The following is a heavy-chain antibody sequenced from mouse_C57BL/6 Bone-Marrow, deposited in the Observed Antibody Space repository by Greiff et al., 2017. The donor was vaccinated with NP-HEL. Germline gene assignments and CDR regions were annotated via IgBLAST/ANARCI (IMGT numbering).Heavy chain of an antibody. CDR1: GFNIKDDY. V-gene: IGHV14-4*01. J-gene: IGHJ2*01. Sequence: VHVKQSGAELVRPGASVKLSCTASGFNIKDDYMHWVKQRPEQGLEWIGWIDPENGDTEYASKFQGKATLTANTSSNTAYLQLSSLTSEDTAVYYCTTSDGNSYFDYWGQGTTLTVSS. CDR2: IDPENGDT. D-gene: IGHD2-1*01. CDR3: TTSDGNSYFDY.